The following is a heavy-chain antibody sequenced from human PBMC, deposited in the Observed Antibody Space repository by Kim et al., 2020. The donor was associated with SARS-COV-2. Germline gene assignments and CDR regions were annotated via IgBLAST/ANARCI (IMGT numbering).Heavy chain of an antibody. CDR1: GFTFSSYW. Sequence: GGSLRLSCATSGFTFSSYWMSWVRQAPGKGLEWVANIKQDGSEKYYVDSVKGRFTISRDNAKNSLYLQMNSLRAEDTAVYYCARDERVQTDYYYDSSGYLQKRSRGPTNHDYWGQGTLVTVSS. V-gene: IGHV3-7*03. D-gene: IGHD3-22*01. CDR2: IKQDGSEK. J-gene: IGHJ4*02. CDR3: ARDERVQTDYYYDSSGYLQKRSRGPTNHDY.